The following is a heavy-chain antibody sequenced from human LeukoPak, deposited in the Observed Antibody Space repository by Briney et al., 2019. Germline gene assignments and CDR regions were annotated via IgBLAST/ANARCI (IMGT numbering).Heavy chain of an antibody. Sequence: GSLRLSCAASGFTFSSYAMSWVRQPPGKGLEWIGEINHSGSTNYNPSLKSRVTISVDTSKNQFSLKLSSVTAADTAVYYCARGYYDSSGQFYYFDYWGQGTLVTVSS. D-gene: IGHD3-22*01. J-gene: IGHJ4*02. V-gene: IGHV4-34*01. CDR3: ARGYYDSSGQFYYFDY. CDR1: GFTFSSYA. CDR2: INHSGST.